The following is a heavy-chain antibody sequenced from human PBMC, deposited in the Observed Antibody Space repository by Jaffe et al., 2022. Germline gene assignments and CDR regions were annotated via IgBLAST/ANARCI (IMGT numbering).Heavy chain of an antibody. D-gene: IGHD3-10*01. V-gene: IGHV3-9*01. CDR1: GFTFDDYA. Sequence: EVQLVESGGGLVQPGRSLRLSCAASGFTFDDYAMHWVRQAPGKGLEWVSGISWNSGSIGYADSVKGRFTISRDNAKNSLYLQMNSLRAEDTALYYCAKDYYGSGSYCSFDYWGQGTLVTVSS. J-gene: IGHJ4*02. CDR3: AKDYYGSGSYCSFDY. CDR2: ISWNSGSI.